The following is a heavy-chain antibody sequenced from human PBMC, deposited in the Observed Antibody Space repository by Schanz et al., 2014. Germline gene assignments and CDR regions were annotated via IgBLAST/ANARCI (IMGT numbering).Heavy chain of an antibody. CDR2: ITYNGGTI. D-gene: IGHD3-3*01. Sequence: EVHLVESGGGLVQPGGSLRLSCAASGITFSSHSFNWVRQAPGKGLEWISYITYNGGTIYYADSVKGRFTMSRDNAKNSVFLQMNSLRAEDTAVYYCVRDSFSAFDYWGQGTLVTVSS. J-gene: IGHJ4*02. CDR1: GITFSSHS. CDR3: VRDSFSAFDY. V-gene: IGHV3-48*01.